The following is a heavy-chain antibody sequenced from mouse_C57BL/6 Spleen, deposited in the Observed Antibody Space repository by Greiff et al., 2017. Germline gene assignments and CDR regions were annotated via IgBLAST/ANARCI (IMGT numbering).Heavy chain of an antibody. J-gene: IGHJ4*01. CDR3: ARPAQANDYALDY. CDR1: GFTFSDYG. CDR2: ISSGSSTI. D-gene: IGHD3-2*02. V-gene: IGHV5-17*01. Sequence: EVQRVESGGGLVKPGGSLKLSCAASGFTFSDYGMHWVRQAPEKGLEWVAYISSGSSTIYYADTVKGRFTLSRDNAKNTLFLQMTSRRSKYTAMYYCARPAQANDYALDYWGQGTTVTVSS.